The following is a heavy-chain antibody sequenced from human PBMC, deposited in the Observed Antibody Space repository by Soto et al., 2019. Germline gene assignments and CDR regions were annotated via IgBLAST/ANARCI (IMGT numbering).Heavy chain of an antibody. CDR2: IKYDGSER. V-gene: IGHV3-7*05. CDR1: GLTFSRNW. CDR3: ARVLLAFDYFDY. Sequence: EVQLVESGGGLVQPGGSLRLACVASGLTFSRNWMTWVRQAPGKGLEWVATIKYDGSERSYVDSVKGRFTISRDNAKNSLSLQMNSLRAEDTAVYYCARVLLAFDYFDYWGQGTLVTVSS. J-gene: IGHJ4*02. D-gene: IGHD3-3*02.